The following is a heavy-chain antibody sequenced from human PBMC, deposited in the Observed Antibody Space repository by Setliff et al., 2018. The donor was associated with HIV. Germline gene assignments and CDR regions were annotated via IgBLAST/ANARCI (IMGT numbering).Heavy chain of an antibody. V-gene: IGHV1-69-2*01. CDR1: GYTFTNYF. CDR3: ATVRIVGATEFDY. CDR2: VDPEDGET. J-gene: IGHJ4*02. D-gene: IGHD1-26*01. Sequence: ASVKVSCKASGYTFTNYFMHWVRQAPGEGLEWVGRVDPEDGETRYAMKFQGSVTISADTSTDTTYLSLTSLRSQDTAVYYCATVRIVGATEFDYWGQGTVVTVAS.